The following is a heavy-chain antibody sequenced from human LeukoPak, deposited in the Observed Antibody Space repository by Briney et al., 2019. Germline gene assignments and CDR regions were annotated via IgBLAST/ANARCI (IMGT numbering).Heavy chain of an antibody. CDR2: IRYDGSNK. CDR3: AKDLHVVAATFFDY. D-gene: IGHD2-15*01. J-gene: IGHJ4*02. Sequence: GGSLRLSCAASGFTFSSYGMHWVRQAPGKGLEWVAFIRYDGSNKYYADSVKGRFTISRDNSKNTLYLQMSSLRAEDTAVYYCAKDLHVVAATFFDYWGQGTLVTVSS. V-gene: IGHV3-30*02. CDR1: GFTFSSYG.